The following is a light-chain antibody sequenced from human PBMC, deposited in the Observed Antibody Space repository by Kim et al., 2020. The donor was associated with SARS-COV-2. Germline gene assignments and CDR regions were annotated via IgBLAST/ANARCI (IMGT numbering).Light chain of an antibody. CDR3: QVSDSRSDHPV. J-gene: IGLJ2*01. CDR1: NFGSKI. Sequence: ALGKTARISCGGNNFGSKIVCWYQQRPGQAPVLVIYYDSDRPSGIPERFSGSNSGNTATLAISRVEAGDEADYYCQVSDSRSDHPVFGGGTQLTVL. V-gene: IGLV3-21*04. CDR2: YDS.